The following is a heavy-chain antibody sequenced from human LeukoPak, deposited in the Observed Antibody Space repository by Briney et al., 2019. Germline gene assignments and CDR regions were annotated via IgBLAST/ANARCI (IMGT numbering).Heavy chain of an antibody. J-gene: IGHJ2*01. CDR2: IIPILGIA. Sequence: SVKVSCKASGGTFSSYAISRVRQAPGQGLEWMGRIIPILGIANYAQKFQGRVTITADKSTSTAYMELSSLRSEDTAVYYCAPSSRGRYYYGSGSSRLYFDLWGRGTLVTVSS. D-gene: IGHD3-10*01. V-gene: IGHV1-69*04. CDR3: APSSRGRYYYGSGSSRLYFDL. CDR1: GGTFSSYA.